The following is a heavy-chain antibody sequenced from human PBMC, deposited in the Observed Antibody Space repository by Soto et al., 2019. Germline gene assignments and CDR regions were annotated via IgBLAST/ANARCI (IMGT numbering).Heavy chain of an antibody. CDR3: AKSKSGVGPYQLLSFFDY. CDR2: VSYDGANE. Sequence: QGQLVESGGGVVQPGRSLRLSCAASGFTFSSYGMHWVRQPPGKGLEWVAVVSYDGANEAYADSVKGRFTVSRDNSKNTVFLQMNSLRAEDTAVYYCAKSKSGVGPYQLLSFFDYWGQGALVAVSS. D-gene: IGHD2-2*01. J-gene: IGHJ4*02. V-gene: IGHV3-30*18. CDR1: GFTFSSYG.